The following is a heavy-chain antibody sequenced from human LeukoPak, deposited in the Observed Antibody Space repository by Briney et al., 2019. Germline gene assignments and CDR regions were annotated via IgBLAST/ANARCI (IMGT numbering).Heavy chain of an antibody. V-gene: IGHV1-69*06. Sequence: SVKVSCKASGGTFSSYAISWVRQAPGQGLEWMGGIIPIFGTANYAQKFQGRVTITADKSTSTAYMELSSLRSEDTAVYYCARSREPPYDILTGYVVWGQGTLVTVSS. J-gene: IGHJ4*02. D-gene: IGHD3-9*01. CDR2: IIPIFGTA. CDR3: ARSREPPYDILTGYVV. CDR1: GGTFSSYA.